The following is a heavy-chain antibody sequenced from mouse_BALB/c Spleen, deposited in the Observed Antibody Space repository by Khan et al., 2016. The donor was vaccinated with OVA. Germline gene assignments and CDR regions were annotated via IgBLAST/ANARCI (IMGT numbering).Heavy chain of an antibody. CDR3: ARGNYYGSSSWFGY. CDR2: ILPGSGSN. D-gene: IGHD1-1*01. V-gene: IGHV1-9*01. Sequence: QVQLKQSGAELMKPGASVKISCKATGYTFSSYWIEWVKQRPGHGLEWIGEILPGSGSNNYNEKFKGKATFTADTSSNTAYMQLSSLTSEDSAVYYCARGNYYGSSSWFGYWGQETLVTVS. J-gene: IGHJ3*01. CDR1: GYTFSSYW.